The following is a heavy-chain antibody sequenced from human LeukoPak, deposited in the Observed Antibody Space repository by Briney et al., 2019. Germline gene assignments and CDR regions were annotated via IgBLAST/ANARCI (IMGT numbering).Heavy chain of an antibody. CDR2: INHSGST. CDR3: ARGPPITMIVVVNDENFDY. Sequence: SETLSLTCAVYGGSFSGYYGSWIRQPPGKGLEWIGEINHSGSTNYNPSLKSRVTISVDTSKNQFSLKLSSVTAADTAVYYCARGPPITMIVVVNDENFDYWGQGTLVTVSS. D-gene: IGHD3-22*01. J-gene: IGHJ4*02. V-gene: IGHV4-34*01. CDR1: GGSFSGYY.